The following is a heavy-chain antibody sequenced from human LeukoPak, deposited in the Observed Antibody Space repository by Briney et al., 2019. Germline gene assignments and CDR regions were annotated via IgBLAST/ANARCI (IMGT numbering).Heavy chain of an antibody. D-gene: IGHD5-18*01. Sequence: PGRSLRLSCAASGFTFSSYGMHWVRQAPGKGLEWVAVISYGGSNKYCADSVKGRFTISRDNSKNTLYLQMNSLRAEDTAVYYCAKADTAMAPPDYWGQGTLVTVSS. CDR1: GFTFSSYG. V-gene: IGHV3-30*18. CDR3: AKADTAMAPPDY. CDR2: ISYGGSNK. J-gene: IGHJ4*02.